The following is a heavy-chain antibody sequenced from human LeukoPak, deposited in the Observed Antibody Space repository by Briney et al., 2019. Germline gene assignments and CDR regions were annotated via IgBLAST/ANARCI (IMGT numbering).Heavy chain of an antibody. CDR2: INPSGGGT. V-gene: IGHV1-46*01. D-gene: IGHD6-19*01. CDR1: GYTFTSYY. CDR3: ARVVSGYSSLFNWFDP. Sequence: ASVKVSCKASGYTFTSYYMHWVRQAPGQGLEWMGIINPSGGGTSYAQKFQGRVTMTRDTSTSTVYMELSSLRSEDTAVYYCARVVSGYSSLFNWFDPWGQGTLVTVSS. J-gene: IGHJ5*02.